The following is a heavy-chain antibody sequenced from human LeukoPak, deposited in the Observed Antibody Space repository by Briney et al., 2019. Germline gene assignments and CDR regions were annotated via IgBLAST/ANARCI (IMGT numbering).Heavy chain of an antibody. V-gene: IGHV1-24*01. CDR2: FDPGDGET. Sequence: GASVKVSCTVSGYTLTELSMHWVRQAPGKGLEWMGRFDPGDGETIYAQQFQGRVTMTDDTPTDTASMQLTSLRSEDTAVYYCATATTVDGYWGQGTLVTVSS. D-gene: IGHD4-23*01. J-gene: IGHJ4*02. CDR1: GYTLTELS. CDR3: ATATTVDGY.